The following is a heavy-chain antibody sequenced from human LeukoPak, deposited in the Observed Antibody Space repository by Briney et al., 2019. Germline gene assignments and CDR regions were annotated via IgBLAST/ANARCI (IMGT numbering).Heavy chain of an antibody. CDR2: INPNSGGT. Sequence: GASVKVSCKASGYTFTGYYMHWVRQAPGQGLEWMGWINPNSGGTNYAQKFQGRVTMTRDTSISTAYMELSRLRSDDTAVYYCARAPPPLQFNWFDPWGQGTLVTVSS. J-gene: IGHJ5*02. CDR3: ARAPPPLQFNWFDP. D-gene: IGHD4-11*01. CDR1: GYTFTGYY. V-gene: IGHV1-2*02.